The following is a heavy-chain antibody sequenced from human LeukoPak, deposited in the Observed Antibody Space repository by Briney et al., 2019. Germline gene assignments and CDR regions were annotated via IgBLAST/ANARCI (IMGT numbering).Heavy chain of an antibody. D-gene: IGHD3-22*01. Sequence: GGSLRLSCAASGFTFSSYAVSWVRQAPGKGLEWVSAISGSGGSTYYADSVKGRFTISRDNSKNTLYLQMNSLRAEDTAVYYCAKVSGDYYDSSGYYLEAFDIWGQGTMVTVS. CDR2: ISGSGGST. CDR1: GFTFSSYA. V-gene: IGHV3-23*01. J-gene: IGHJ3*02. CDR3: AKVSGDYYDSSGYYLEAFDI.